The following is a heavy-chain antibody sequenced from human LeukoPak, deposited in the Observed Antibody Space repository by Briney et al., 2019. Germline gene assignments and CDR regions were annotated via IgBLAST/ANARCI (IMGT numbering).Heavy chain of an antibody. D-gene: IGHD2-21*01. V-gene: IGHV4-34*01. Sequence: SETLSLTCAVYGGSFSGYYWSWIRQPPGKGLEWIGEINHSGSTNYNPSLKSRVTISVDTSKNQFSLKLSSVTAADTAVYYCARRKNSILWGRYYFDYWGQGTLVTVSS. J-gene: IGHJ4*02. CDR3: ARRKNSILWGRYYFDY. CDR1: GGSFSGYY. CDR2: INHSGST.